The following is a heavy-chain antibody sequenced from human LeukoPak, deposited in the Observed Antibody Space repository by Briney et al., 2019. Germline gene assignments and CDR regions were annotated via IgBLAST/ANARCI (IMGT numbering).Heavy chain of an antibody. Sequence: ASVKVSCKASGYTFTSYGISWVRQAPGQGLEWMGWISAYNGNTNYAQKLQGRVTMTTDTSTSTAYMELRSLRSDDTAVYYCARDPPDIVATIGFFDYWGQGTLVTVSS. CDR2: ISAYNGNT. V-gene: IGHV1-18*01. CDR1: GYTFTSYG. D-gene: IGHD5-12*01. J-gene: IGHJ4*02. CDR3: ARDPPDIVATIGFFDY.